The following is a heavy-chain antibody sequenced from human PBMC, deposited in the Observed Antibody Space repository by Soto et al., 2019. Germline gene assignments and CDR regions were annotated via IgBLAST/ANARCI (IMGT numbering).Heavy chain of an antibody. CDR3: ARDGSTSWYSYDYHGMDV. D-gene: IGHD5-18*01. V-gene: IGHV3-7*05. CDR1: GFTFRTYW. Sequence: EVQLVESGGGLVQPVWSLRLSCAASGFTFRTYWLSWVRQVPGKGLEWVANINLDGSEKNYVDSVKGRFTISRDNARNSLYLQMSSLSAEDTALYYCARDGSTSWYSYDYHGMDVWGQGTTVTVSS. J-gene: IGHJ6*02. CDR2: INLDGSEK.